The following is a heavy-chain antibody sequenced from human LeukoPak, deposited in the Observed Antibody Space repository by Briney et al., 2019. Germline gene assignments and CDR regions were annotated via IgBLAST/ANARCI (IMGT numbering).Heavy chain of an antibody. CDR3: ARDRPNWNSGEYYMDV. D-gene: IGHD1-7*01. CDR1: GGSISSYY. Sequence: SETLSLTCTVSGGSISSYYWSWIRQPPGKGLEWIGYIYYSGSTNYNPSLKSRATISVDTSKNQFSLKLSSVTAADTAVYYCARDRPNWNSGEYYMDVWGKGTTVTVSS. V-gene: IGHV4-59*01. CDR2: IYYSGST. J-gene: IGHJ6*03.